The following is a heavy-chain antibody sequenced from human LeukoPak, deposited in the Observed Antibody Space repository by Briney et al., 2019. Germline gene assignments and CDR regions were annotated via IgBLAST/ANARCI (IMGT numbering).Heavy chain of an antibody. Sequence: PSETLSLTCTVSGGSLSSSSYYWGWIRQPPGKGLEWIGSIYYSGSTYYNPSLKSRVTISVDTSKNQFSLKLSSVTAADTAVYYCARQKADSGSYYYYYYMDVWGKGTTVTISS. CDR3: ARQKADSGSYYYYYYMDV. CDR1: GGSLSSSSYY. V-gene: IGHV4-39*01. D-gene: IGHD1-26*01. J-gene: IGHJ6*03. CDR2: IYYSGST.